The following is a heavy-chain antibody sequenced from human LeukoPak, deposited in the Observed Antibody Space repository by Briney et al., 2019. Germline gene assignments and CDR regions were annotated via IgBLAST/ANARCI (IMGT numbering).Heavy chain of an antibody. D-gene: IGHD4-17*01. Sequence: ASVKVSCKASGYTFTSYGISWVRQAPGQRLEWMGWINAGNGNTKYSQKFQGRVTITRDTSASTVYMELNSLRSEDTAVYYCARHRPRYGDTADYWGQGTLVTVSS. CDR1: GYTFTSYG. CDR3: ARHRPRYGDTADY. J-gene: IGHJ4*02. V-gene: IGHV1-3*01. CDR2: INAGNGNT.